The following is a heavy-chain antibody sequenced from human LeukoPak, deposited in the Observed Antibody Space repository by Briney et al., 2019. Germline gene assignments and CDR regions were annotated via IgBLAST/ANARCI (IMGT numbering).Heavy chain of an antibody. CDR2: IYYSGST. V-gene: IGHV4-39*07. Sequence: SETLSLTCTVSGGSISSSSYYWGWIRQPPGKGLEWIGSIYYSGSTYYNPSLKSRVTISVDTSKNQFSLKLSSVTAADTAVYYCASNRGLEDWWLVLSQVYYFDYWGQGTLVTVSS. D-gene: IGHD6-19*01. CDR1: GGSISSSSYY. J-gene: IGHJ4*02. CDR3: ASNRGLEDWWLVLSQVYYFDY.